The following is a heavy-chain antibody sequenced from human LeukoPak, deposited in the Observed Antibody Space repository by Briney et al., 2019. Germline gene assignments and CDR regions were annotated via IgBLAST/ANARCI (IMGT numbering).Heavy chain of an antibody. V-gene: IGHV4-59*01. Sequence: SETLSHTCTVSGGSISGYYWSWIRQPPGKGLEWIGYIYYRGYITYNPSLESRVTISVDTSKNQFSLKLSSVTAADTAIYYCARDSGSGSYYNPFDSWGQGTLVTVSS. CDR1: GGSISGYY. CDR3: ARDSGSGSYYNPFDS. D-gene: IGHD3-10*01. J-gene: IGHJ4*02. CDR2: IYYRGYI.